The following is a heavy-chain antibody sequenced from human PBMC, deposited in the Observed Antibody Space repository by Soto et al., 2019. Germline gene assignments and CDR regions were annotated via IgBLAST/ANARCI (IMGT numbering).Heavy chain of an antibody. Sequence: GGSLRLSCAASGFTFSSYAMHWVRQAPGKGLEYVSAISSNGGSTYYANSVKGRFTISRDNSKNTLYLQMGSLRAEDMAVYYCARGLPHQLPDYYYYMDVWGKGTTVTVSS. J-gene: IGHJ6*03. V-gene: IGHV3-64*01. D-gene: IGHD2-2*01. CDR3: ARGLPHQLPDYYYYMDV. CDR2: ISSNGGST. CDR1: GFTFSSYA.